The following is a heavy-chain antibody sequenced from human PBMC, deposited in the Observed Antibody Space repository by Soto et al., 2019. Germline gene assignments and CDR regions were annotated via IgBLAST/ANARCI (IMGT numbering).Heavy chain of an antibody. CDR3: AKMNTATVVFYIDA. J-gene: IGHJ4*02. CDR1: GFTFSSYA. CDR2: ISGSGGTT. V-gene: IGHV3-23*01. Sequence: PGGSLRLSCAASGFTFSSYAMNWVRQAPGKGLEWVSGISGSGGTTHYADSVKGRFTTFKDNSKNTLFLLMKSLRAEDSAVYYCAKMNTATVVFYIDAWGQGALVTVSS. D-gene: IGHD5-18*01.